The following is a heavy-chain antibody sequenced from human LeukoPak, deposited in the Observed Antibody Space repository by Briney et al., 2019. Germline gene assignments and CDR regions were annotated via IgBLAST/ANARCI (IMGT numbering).Heavy chain of an antibody. CDR2: INHSGST. CDR3: ARGYRVVGATRPLYYFDY. Sequence: SETLSLTCAVYGGSFSGYYWTWIRQPPGKGLEWIGEINHSGSTNYNPSLKSRVTISLDTSKNQFSLRLSSVTAADTAMYYCARGYRVVGATRPLYYFDYWGQGTLVTVSS. D-gene: IGHD1-26*01. J-gene: IGHJ4*02. CDR1: GGSFSGYY. V-gene: IGHV4-34*01.